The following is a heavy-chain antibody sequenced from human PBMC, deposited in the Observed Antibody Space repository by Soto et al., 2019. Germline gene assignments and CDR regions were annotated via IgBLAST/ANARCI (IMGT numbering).Heavy chain of an antibody. Sequence: PSETLSLTCTVSGGSISSSSYYWGWIRQPPGKGLEWIGSIYYSGSTYYNPSLKSRVTISVDTSKNQFSLKLSSVTAADTAVYYCARHCPYTYGSGSYYNTRFDYWGQGTLVTVSS. CDR2: IYYSGST. J-gene: IGHJ4*02. D-gene: IGHD3-10*01. V-gene: IGHV4-39*01. CDR3: ARHCPYTYGSGSYYNTRFDY. CDR1: GGSISSSSYY.